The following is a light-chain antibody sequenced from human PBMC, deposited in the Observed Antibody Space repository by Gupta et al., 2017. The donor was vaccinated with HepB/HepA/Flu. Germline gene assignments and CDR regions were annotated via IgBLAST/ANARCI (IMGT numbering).Light chain of an antibody. V-gene: IGLV1-44*01. CDR3: AAWDDSLNGPV. Sequence: QSVLPPPPSASATPGQRVTISCSGSSSNIGSNTVNWYQQLPGTAPKLLIYSNNQRPSGVPDRFSGSKSGTSASLAISGLQSEDEADYYCAAWDDSLNGPVFGGGTKLTVL. CDR1: SSNIGSNT. CDR2: SNN. J-gene: IGLJ2*01.